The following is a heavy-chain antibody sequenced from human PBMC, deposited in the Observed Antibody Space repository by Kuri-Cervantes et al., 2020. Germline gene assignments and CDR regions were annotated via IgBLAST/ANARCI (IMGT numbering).Heavy chain of an antibody. D-gene: IGHD2-2*01. J-gene: IGHJ3*02. V-gene: IGHV3-30*03. CDR1: GFTFSTYG. CDR3: ARASTNAFDI. Sequence: GESLKISCAASGFTFSTYGMHWVRQAPGEGLEWVAVISYDGSNKYYADSVKGRFTISRDNSKNTLYLQMNSLRAEDTAVYYCARASTNAFDIWGQGTMVTVSS. CDR2: ISYDGSNK.